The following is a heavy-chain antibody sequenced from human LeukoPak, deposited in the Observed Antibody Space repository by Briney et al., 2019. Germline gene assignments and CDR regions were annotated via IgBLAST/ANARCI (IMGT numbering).Heavy chain of an antibody. D-gene: IGHD6-6*01. CDR2: IYHSGST. Sequence: PSETLSLTCTVSGYSISSGYYWGWIRQPPGKGLEWIGSIYHSGSTYYNPSLKSRVTISVDTSKNQFSLKLSSVTAADTAVFYCASSANLVGREFDYWGQGTLVTVSS. CDR1: GYSISSGYY. J-gene: IGHJ4*02. V-gene: IGHV4-38-2*02. CDR3: ASSANLVGREFDY.